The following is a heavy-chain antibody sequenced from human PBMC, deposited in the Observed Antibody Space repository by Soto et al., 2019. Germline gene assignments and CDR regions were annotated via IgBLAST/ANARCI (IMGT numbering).Heavy chain of an antibody. V-gene: IGHV3-23*01. D-gene: IGHD5-12*01. CDR1: GFIFSDYS. J-gene: IGHJ4*02. CDR3: VRWSGYGDL. CDR2: MSIGYEKT. Sequence: EVQVLESGGGLVQTGGSLRLSCAASGFIFSDYSMAWVRQTPEKGLEWISGMSIGYEKTFYRDSVQGRFTVSRDSSKKPVALQMNSLRVEDTYVYYCVRWSGYGDLWGQGTLFTVSS.